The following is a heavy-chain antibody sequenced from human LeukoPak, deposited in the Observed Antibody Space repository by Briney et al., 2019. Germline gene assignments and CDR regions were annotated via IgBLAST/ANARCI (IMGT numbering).Heavy chain of an antibody. CDR2: ISGSDDGT. CDR1: GFTFRNCG. CDR3: TKRGPIYSSTPGNYFDY. D-gene: IGHD3-10*01. Sequence: GGSLRLSCVASGFTFRNCGMTWVRQAPGKGLEWVSTISGSDDGTYYADSVRGRFTISRDNSKNTLYLQMKALRDEDTATYYCTKRGPIYSSTPGNYFDYWGQGTLVTVSS. J-gene: IGHJ4*02. V-gene: IGHV3-23*01.